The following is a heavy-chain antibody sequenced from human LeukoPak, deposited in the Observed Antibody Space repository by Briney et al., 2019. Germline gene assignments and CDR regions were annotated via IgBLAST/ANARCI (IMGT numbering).Heavy chain of an antibody. Sequence: SKTLSLTCTVSGGSISSYYWSWIRQPPGKGLEWIGYIYTSGSTNYNPSLKSRVTISVDTSKNQFSLKLCSVTAADTAVYYCARSGRHCSSTSCYPRPSNWFDPWGQGTLVTVSS. D-gene: IGHD2-2*01. CDR3: ARSGRHCSSTSCYPRPSNWFDP. CDR1: GGSISSYY. V-gene: IGHV4-4*09. J-gene: IGHJ5*02. CDR2: IYTSGST.